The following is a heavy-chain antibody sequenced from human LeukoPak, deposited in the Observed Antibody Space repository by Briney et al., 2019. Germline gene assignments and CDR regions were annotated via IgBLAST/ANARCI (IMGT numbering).Heavy chain of an antibody. J-gene: IGHJ6*03. Sequence: SGPTLVNPTQTLTLTCTFSGFSLSTSGVGVGWIRQPPGKALEWLALIYWNDYQRYSPSLKSRLTITKDTSKNQVVLTMINMDPVDTATYYCARWTLVRGDDYYYMDVWGKGTTVTISS. V-gene: IGHV2-5*01. D-gene: IGHD3-10*01. CDR3: ARWTLVRGDDYYYMDV. CDR1: GFSLSTSGVG. CDR2: IYWNDYQ.